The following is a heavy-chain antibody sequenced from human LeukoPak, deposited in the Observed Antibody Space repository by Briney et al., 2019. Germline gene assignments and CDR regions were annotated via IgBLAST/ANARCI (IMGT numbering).Heavy chain of an antibody. Sequence: PGGSLRLSCTASGFSLSRYRMHCVRQAPGKGLVWVSRINSDGSSTNYADSVKGRFTISRDNAKNTLFLEMNSLRAEDTAVYYCATGDGYSRYYFDSWGQGTQVTVSS. CDR3: ATGDGYSRYYFDS. J-gene: IGHJ4*02. V-gene: IGHV3-74*01. CDR2: INSDGSST. D-gene: IGHD4-17*01. CDR1: GFSLSRYR.